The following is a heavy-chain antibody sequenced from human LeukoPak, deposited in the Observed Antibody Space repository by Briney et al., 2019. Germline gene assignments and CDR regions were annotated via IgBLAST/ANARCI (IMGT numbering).Heavy chain of an antibody. J-gene: IGHJ4*02. CDR1: GFTFSSYG. CDR2: IWYDGSNK. Sequence: GSLRLSCAASGFTFSSYGMHWVRQAPGKGLEWVAVIWYDGSNKYYADSVKGRFTISRDNSENTLYLQMNSLRAEDTAVYYCARDVGGDYYDSSGYPDYWGQGTLVTVSS. CDR3: ARDVGGDYYDSSGYPDY. D-gene: IGHD3-22*01. V-gene: IGHV3-33*01.